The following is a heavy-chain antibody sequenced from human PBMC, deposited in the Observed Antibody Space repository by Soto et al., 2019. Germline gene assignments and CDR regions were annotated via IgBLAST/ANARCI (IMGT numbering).Heavy chain of an antibody. Sequence: PSETLSLTCAVYGGSFSGFYWSWIRQPPGKGLEWIGEINHSGSTNYNPPLKSRVTISVDTSKNQFSLKLSSVTAADTAVYNCARGAAAAADGMDVWGQGTTVTVSS. J-gene: IGHJ6*02. CDR2: INHSGST. CDR1: GGSFSGFY. V-gene: IGHV4-34*01. CDR3: ARGAAAAADGMDV. D-gene: IGHD6-13*01.